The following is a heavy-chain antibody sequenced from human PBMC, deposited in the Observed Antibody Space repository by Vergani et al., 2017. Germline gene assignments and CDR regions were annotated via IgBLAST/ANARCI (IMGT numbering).Heavy chain of an antibody. V-gene: IGHV3-21*01. Sequence: EVQLVESGGGLVKPGGSLRLSCAASGFTFTNDNMNWVRQAPGKGLEWVVSMARITSDIKYADTVKGRFTVSKYNAKNPLHLQMNSLRAEDTAVYYCARDRWGRWLVPGFDYWGQGTLVTVSP. CDR1: GFTFTNDN. D-gene: IGHD6-19*01. CDR3: ARDRWGRWLVPGFDY. J-gene: IGHJ4*02. CDR2: MARITSDI.